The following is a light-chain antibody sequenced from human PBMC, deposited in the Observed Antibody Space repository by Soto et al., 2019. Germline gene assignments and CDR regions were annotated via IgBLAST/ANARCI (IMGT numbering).Light chain of an antibody. V-gene: IGKV3-20*01. CDR3: HQSSHSPRT. Sequence: EIVLTQSPGTLSLSPGDSATLSCRASQTVTNNYLAWYQQKPGQAPRLLISGASIRAPGIPDRFSGSGSGTDFTLTISRLEPEDFAVYYCHQSSHSPRTFGQGNKVEIK. CDR2: GAS. J-gene: IGKJ1*01. CDR1: QTVTNNY.